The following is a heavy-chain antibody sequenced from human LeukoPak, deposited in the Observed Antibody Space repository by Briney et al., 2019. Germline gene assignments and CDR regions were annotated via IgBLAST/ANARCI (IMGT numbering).Heavy chain of an antibody. V-gene: IGHV4-38-2*01. CDR1: GYSINSDYY. CDR3: ARKAWDY. Sequence: SETLSLTCAVSGYSINSDYYWGWIRQPPGKGLEWIGRIFSSGNSKYNPSLKSRVIMSVDTSKNQFSLKLSSVTAADTAVYYCARKAWDYWGQGTLVTVSS. CDR2: IFSSGNS. J-gene: IGHJ4*02.